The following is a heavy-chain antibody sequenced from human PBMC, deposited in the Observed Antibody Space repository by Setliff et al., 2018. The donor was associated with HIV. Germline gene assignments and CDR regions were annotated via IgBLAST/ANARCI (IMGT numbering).Heavy chain of an antibody. CDR2: ISAYNGNT. J-gene: IGHJ6*03. CDR3: ASRSYGSSDYYYYMDV. CDR1: GYTFTSYG. D-gene: IGHD5-18*01. V-gene: IGHV1-18*01. Sequence: ASVKVSCKASGYTFTSYGISWVRQAPEQGLEWMGWISAYNGNTNYAQKLQGRVTMTTDTSTSTAYMELRSLRSDDTAVYYCASRSYGSSDYYYYMDVWGKGTTVTV.